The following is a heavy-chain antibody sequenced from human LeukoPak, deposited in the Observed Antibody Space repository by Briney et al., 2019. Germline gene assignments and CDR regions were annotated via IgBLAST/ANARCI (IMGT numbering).Heavy chain of an antibody. CDR2: ISGTAFST. V-gene: IGHV3-23*01. D-gene: IGHD3-10*02. J-gene: IGHJ6*04. CDR1: GFTFSSYG. Sequence: GGSLRLSCAASGFTFSSYGMSWVRQAPGKGLGWVSIISGTAFSTYYADSVRGRFTISRDNSKNTLYLQMNSLRAEDTAVYYCAELGITMIGGVWGKGTTVTISS. CDR3: AELGITMIGGV.